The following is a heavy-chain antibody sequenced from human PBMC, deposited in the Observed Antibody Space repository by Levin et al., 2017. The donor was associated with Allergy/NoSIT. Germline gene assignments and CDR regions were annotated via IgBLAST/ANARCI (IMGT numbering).Heavy chain of an antibody. CDR3: ARSGSLVTEFDY. D-gene: IGHD3-16*02. Sequence: GGSLRLSCAASGFTFSSYAMHWVRQAPGKGLEWVAVISYDGSNKYYADSVKGRFTISRDNSKNTLYLQMNSLRAEDTAVYYCARSGSLVTEFDYWGQGTLVTVSS. CDR2: ISYDGSNK. V-gene: IGHV3-30*04. J-gene: IGHJ4*02. CDR1: GFTFSSYA.